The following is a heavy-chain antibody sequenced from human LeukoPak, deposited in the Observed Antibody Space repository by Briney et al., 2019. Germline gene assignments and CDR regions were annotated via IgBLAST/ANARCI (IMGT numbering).Heavy chain of an antibody. Sequence: GGSLRLSCAASGFTFSSYAMSWVRQAPGKGLEWVSAISGSGGSTYYADSVKGRFTISRDNSKNTLYLQMNSRRAEDTAVYYCARARDYYGAGDHWGQGTLVAVSS. CDR1: GFTFSSYA. CDR3: ARARDYYGAGDH. V-gene: IGHV3-23*01. D-gene: IGHD3-10*01. CDR2: ISGSGGST. J-gene: IGHJ4*02.